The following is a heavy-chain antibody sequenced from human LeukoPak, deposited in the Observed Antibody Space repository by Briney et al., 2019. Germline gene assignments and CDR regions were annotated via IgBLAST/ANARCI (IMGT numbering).Heavy chain of an antibody. CDR1: GGXISPYY. Sequence: PSETLSLTCTVSGGXISPYYCSWIRQPPGKGLEWIGYIHSSGNTNYNPALKSRVTISVDTSKNQFSLKVTSVTAADTAVYYCAGHLYSATYYYWGQGTLVTISS. CDR2: IHSSGNT. D-gene: IGHD1-26*01. J-gene: IGHJ4*02. CDR3: AGHLYSATYYY. V-gene: IGHV4-59*08.